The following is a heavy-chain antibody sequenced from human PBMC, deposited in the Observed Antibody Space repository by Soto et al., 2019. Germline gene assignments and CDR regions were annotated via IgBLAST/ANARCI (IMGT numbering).Heavy chain of an antibody. Sequence: GGSLRLSCAASGFAFSRYWMSWVRQAPGKGLEWVANIKQDGSENYYVDSVKGRFTISRDNVNNSLYLQMNSLRAEDTAVYYCARGGNSFGYWGQGTLVTVSS. CDR3: ARGGNSFGY. CDR1: GFAFSRYW. J-gene: IGHJ4*02. V-gene: IGHV3-7*01. CDR2: IKQDGSEN. D-gene: IGHD5-18*01.